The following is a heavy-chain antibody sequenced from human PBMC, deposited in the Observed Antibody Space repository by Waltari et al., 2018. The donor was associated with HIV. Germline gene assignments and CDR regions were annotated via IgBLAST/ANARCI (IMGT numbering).Heavy chain of an antibody. J-gene: IGHJ4*02. CDR1: GGSLNNYY. Sequence: QVQLQESGPGLVKPSETLSLTCNLHGGSLNNYYRRWVRQPAGRALEWIGRIYPTGDTNYNPPLSSRLTLSVDKSKSQFSLKLNSVTAADTAIYYCARDFYFGSADYAYFDSWGQGTRVIVSS. D-gene: IGHD3-10*01. CDR2: IYPTGDT. V-gene: IGHV4-4*07. CDR3: ARDFYFGSADYAYFDS.